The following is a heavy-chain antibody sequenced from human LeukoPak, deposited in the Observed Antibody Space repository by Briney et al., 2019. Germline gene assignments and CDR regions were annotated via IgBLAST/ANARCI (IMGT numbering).Heavy chain of an antibody. CDR1: GGSISSSSYY. V-gene: IGHV4-39*01. Sequence: NPSETLSLTCTVSGGSISSSSYYWGWIRQPPGKGLEWIGSIYYSGSTYYNPSLKSRVTISVDTSKNQFSLKLSSVTAAGTAVYYCARRHRRVGATDNNFDYWGQGTLVTVSS. CDR3: ARRHRRVGATDNNFDY. CDR2: IYYSGST. D-gene: IGHD1-26*01. J-gene: IGHJ4*02.